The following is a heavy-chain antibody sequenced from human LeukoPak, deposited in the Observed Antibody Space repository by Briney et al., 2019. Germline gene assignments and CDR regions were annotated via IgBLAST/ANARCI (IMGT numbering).Heavy chain of an antibody. D-gene: IGHD6-25*01. Sequence: ASVKVSCKASGYTFTGYYMHWVRQAPGQGLEWMGWINPNSGGTNYAQKFQGRVTMTRDTSISTAYMELSRLRSDDTALYYCARDQAATGVPAVYYYYGMDVWGQGTTVTVSS. CDR3: ARDQAATGVPAVYYYYGMDV. CDR2: INPNSGGT. V-gene: IGHV1-2*02. CDR1: GYTFTGYY. J-gene: IGHJ6*02.